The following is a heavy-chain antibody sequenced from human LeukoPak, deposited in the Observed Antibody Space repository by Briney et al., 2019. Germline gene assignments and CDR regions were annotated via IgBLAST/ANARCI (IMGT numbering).Heavy chain of an antibody. D-gene: IGHD4-17*01. CDR3: AKDPSMTTVTTYWFDP. CDR2: VSYDESNK. J-gene: IGHJ5*02. Sequence: PGRSLRLSCAASGFTFSSYGMHWVRQAPGKGLEWVAVVSYDESNKYHADSVKGRFTISRDNSKNTLYLQMNSLRAEDTAVYYCAKDPSMTTVTTYWFDPWGQGTLVTVSS. CDR1: GFTFSSYG. V-gene: IGHV3-30*18.